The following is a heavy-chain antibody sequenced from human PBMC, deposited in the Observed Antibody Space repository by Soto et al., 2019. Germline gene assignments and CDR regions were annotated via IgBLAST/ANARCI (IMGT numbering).Heavy chain of an antibody. CDR1: GFTFGDYA. V-gene: IGHV3-49*03. CDR3: TRDHTLIAVAGTFDY. CDR2: IRSKAYGGTT. J-gene: IGHJ4*02. Sequence: GGSLRLSCTASGFTFGDYAMSWFRQAPGKGLEWVGFIRSKAYGGTTEYAASVKGRFTISRDDSKSIAYLQMNSLKTEDTAVYYCTRDHTLIAVAGTFDYWGQGTLVTVSS. D-gene: IGHD6-19*01.